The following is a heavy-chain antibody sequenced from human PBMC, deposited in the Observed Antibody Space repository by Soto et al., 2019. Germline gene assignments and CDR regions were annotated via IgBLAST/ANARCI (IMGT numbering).Heavy chain of an antibody. CDR3: ARDSGHYDFWSGYYPPPIDY. D-gene: IGHD3-3*01. V-gene: IGHV3-21*01. J-gene: IGHJ4*02. CDR2: ISSSSSYI. CDR1: GFTFSSYS. Sequence: PGGSLRLSCAASGFTFSSYSMNWVRQAPGKGLEWVSSISSSSSYIYYADSVKGRFTISRDNAKNSLYLQMNSLRAEDTAVYYCARDSGHYDFWSGYYPPPIDYWGQGT.